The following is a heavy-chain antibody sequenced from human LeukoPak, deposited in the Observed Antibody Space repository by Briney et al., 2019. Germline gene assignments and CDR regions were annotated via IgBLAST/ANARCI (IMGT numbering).Heavy chain of an antibody. CDR3: ARDLGYCTNGVCHTRFDY. Sequence: SETLSLTCTVSAGSVSNGNYYWSWLRQPPGKALEWIGYIYYTGTTYYIPSLEGRVTISVDTSKNQFSVKLNSVTAADTAVYYCARDLGYCTNGVCHTRFDYWGQGTLVAVSS. CDR1: AGSVSNGNYY. D-gene: IGHD2-8*01. J-gene: IGHJ4*02. CDR2: IYYTGTT. V-gene: IGHV4-61*01.